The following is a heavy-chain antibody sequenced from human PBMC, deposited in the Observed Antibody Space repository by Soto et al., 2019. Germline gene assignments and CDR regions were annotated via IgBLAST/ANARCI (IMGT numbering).Heavy chain of an antibody. CDR3: ARTLGYYGSGSYYNPFDP. Sequence: ASVKVSCKASGYTFTSYDINWVRQATGQGLEWMGWMNPNSGNTGYAQKFQGRVTMTRDTSISTAYMELSSLRSEDTAVYYCARTLGYYGSGSYYNPFDPWGQGTLVTVSS. D-gene: IGHD3-10*01. CDR1: GYTFTSYD. J-gene: IGHJ5*02. V-gene: IGHV1-8*01. CDR2: MNPNSGNT.